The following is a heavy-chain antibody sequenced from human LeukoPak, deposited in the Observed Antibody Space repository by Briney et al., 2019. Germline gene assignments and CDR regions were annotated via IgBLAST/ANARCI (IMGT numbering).Heavy chain of an antibody. CDR3: ARETVRGVFDY. V-gene: IGHV3-23*01. J-gene: IGHJ4*02. D-gene: IGHD3-10*01. CDR2: ISGSGDST. Sequence: GGSLRLSCAASGFTFSNYAMTWVRQAPGKGLEWVSTISGSGDSTYYADSLKGRFTISRDESKNTLYLQMNSLRAEDTAVYYCARETVRGVFDYWGQGTLVTVSS. CDR1: GFTFSNYA.